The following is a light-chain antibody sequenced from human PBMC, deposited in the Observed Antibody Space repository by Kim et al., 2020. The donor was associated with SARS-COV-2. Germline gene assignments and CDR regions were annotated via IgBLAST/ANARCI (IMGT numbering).Light chain of an antibody. CDR1: QSVGSN. J-gene: IGKJ1*01. Sequence: VSPGERFTLSCRASQSVGSNLAWYQQKPGQTPRLLIYGVSTRATDIPARFTGSGSGTEFTLTVSSLQSEDFGVYYCQQYNNWPWTFGQGTKVDIK. V-gene: IGKV3-15*01. CDR3: QQYNNWPWT. CDR2: GVS.